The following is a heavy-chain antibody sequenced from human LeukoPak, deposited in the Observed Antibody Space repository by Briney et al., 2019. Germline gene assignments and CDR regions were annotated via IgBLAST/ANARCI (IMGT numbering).Heavy chain of an antibody. CDR3: ARVYYSSTYDYWYFDL. Sequence: SETLSLTCNVSGVSISTHYWSWIRQSPGKGLEWIGYIYHNGITNYNPSLKRRVTISIDTSKNQLSMKLRSVTAADTAVYYCARVYYSSTYDYWYFDLWGRGALVTVSS. D-gene: IGHD6-13*01. CDR2: IYHNGIT. J-gene: IGHJ2*01. V-gene: IGHV4-59*11. CDR1: GVSISTHY.